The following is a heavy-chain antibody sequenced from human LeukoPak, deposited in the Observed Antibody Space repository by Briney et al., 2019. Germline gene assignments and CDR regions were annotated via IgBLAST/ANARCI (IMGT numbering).Heavy chain of an antibody. CDR2: ISYDGSNK. Sequence: GGSLRLSCAASGFTFKIYAMHWVHQAPGKELEWVAVISYDGSNKYYADSVKGRFTISRDNSKNTLYLQMNSLRSEDTAVYYCARGDDSYWYFDLWGRGTLVTVSS. CDR3: ARGDDSYWYFDL. V-gene: IGHV3-30*04. CDR1: GFTFKIYA. D-gene: IGHD3-9*01. J-gene: IGHJ2*01.